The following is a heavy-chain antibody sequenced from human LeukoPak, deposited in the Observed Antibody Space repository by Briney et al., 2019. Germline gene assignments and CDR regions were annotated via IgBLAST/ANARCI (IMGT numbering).Heavy chain of an antibody. V-gene: IGHV1-18*01. Sequence: EASVKVSCKASGYIFMSHGISWVRQAPGQGLEWMGWISAYNGNTNYAQKLQGRVTMTTDTSTSTAYMELRSLRSDDTAVYYCAKDGHPHYDSSGYYQGRGYNWFDPWGQGTLVTVSS. D-gene: IGHD3-22*01. CDR3: AKDGHPHYDSSGYYQGRGYNWFDP. CDR1: GYIFMSHG. J-gene: IGHJ5*02. CDR2: ISAYNGNT.